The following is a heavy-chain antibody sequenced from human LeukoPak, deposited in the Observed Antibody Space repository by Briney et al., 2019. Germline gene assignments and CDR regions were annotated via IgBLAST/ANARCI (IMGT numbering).Heavy chain of an antibody. CDR2: ISAYNGNT. CDR3: ARVSLSNYEEVSWFDP. V-gene: IGHV1-18*01. Sequence: ASVKVSCKASGYTFTSYGISWVRQAPGQGLEWMGWISAYNGNTNYAQKLQGGVTMTTDTSTSTAYMELRSLRSDDTAVYYCARVSLSNYEEVSWFDPWGQGTLVTVSS. CDR1: GYTFTSYG. J-gene: IGHJ5*02. D-gene: IGHD4-11*01.